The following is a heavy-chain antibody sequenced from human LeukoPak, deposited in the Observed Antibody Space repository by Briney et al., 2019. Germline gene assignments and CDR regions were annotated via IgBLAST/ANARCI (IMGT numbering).Heavy chain of an antibody. V-gene: IGHV4-39*01. CDR3: ARHGDGGPAEYFRH. CDR2: IYYSGDT. Sequence: SETLSLTCTVSGASMNSRTYYWGWIRQPPGRELQWIGSIYYSGDTYYIPSLKSRVTISVDTSKNQFSLNLNSVTAADTAVYYCARHGDGGPAEYFRHWGQGTLVTVSS. D-gene: IGHD4-23*01. CDR1: GASMNSRTYY. J-gene: IGHJ1*01.